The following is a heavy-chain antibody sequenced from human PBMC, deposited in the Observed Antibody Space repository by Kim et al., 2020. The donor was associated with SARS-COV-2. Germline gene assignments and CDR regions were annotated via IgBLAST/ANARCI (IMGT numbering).Heavy chain of an antibody. CDR2: IYYSGST. Sequence: SETLSLTCTVSGGSISSSSYYWGWIRQPPGKGLEWIGSIYYSGSTYYNPSLKSRVTISVDTSKNQFSLKLSSVTAADTAVYYCARLIRYFDWSAQTYFDYWGQGTLVTVSS. J-gene: IGHJ4*02. V-gene: IGHV4-39*01. D-gene: IGHD3-9*01. CDR3: ARLIRYFDWSAQTYFDY. CDR1: GGSISSSSYY.